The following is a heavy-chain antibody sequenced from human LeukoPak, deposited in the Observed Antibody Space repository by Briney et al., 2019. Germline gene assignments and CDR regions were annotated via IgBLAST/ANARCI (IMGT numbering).Heavy chain of an antibody. D-gene: IGHD3-16*02. CDR2: IEASGDKT. CDR3: AKDGRSYTPGY. CDR1: GFTFSGSD. Sequence: GGSLRLSCAASGFTFSGSDMTWVRQAPGKGLEWVSTIEASGDKTYNTDLVKGRFTISRDNSKNTLYLQMSSLTGEDTAVYYCAKDGRSYTPGYWGQGTLVTVSS. V-gene: IGHV3-23*01. J-gene: IGHJ4*02.